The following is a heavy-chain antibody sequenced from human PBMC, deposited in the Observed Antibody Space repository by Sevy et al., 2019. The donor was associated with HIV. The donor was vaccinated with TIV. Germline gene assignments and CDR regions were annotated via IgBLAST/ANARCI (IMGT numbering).Heavy chain of an antibody. CDR1: GYTFTGYY. D-gene: IGHD6-19*01. V-gene: IGHV1-2*02. CDR3: ARDRREQWLGLFDY. J-gene: IGHJ4*02. Sequence: ASVKVSCKASGYTFTGYYMHWVRQAPGQGLEWMGWINPNSGGTNYAQKFQGRVTMTRDTSISTAYMELSRLRSDDTVVYYCARDRREQWLGLFDYWGQGTLVTVSS. CDR2: INPNSGGT.